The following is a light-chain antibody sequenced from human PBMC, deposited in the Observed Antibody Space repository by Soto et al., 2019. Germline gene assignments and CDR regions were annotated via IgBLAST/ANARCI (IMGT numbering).Light chain of an antibody. Sequence: EIVMTQSPATLSVSPGERTSLSCRTSQSVSSNLAWYQQKPGQAPRLLIYGASTRATGIPARFSGIGSGTDFTLTISSLQSEDFAVYYCQQYNNWPYTFGQGTKLEFK. CDR2: GAS. CDR1: QSVSSN. CDR3: QQYNNWPYT. J-gene: IGKJ2*01. V-gene: IGKV3-15*01.